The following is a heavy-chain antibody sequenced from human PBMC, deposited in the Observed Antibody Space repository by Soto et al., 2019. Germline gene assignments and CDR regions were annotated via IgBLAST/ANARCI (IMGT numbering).Heavy chain of an antibody. V-gene: IGHV1-46*01. Sequence: ASVKVSCKASGYTFTSYDINWVRQAPGQGLEWMGIINPSGGSTSYAQKFQGRVTMTRDTSTSTVYMELSSLRSEDTAVYYCATPSEDCSGGSCYYGDAFDIWGQGTMVTVSS. CDR3: ATPSEDCSGGSCYYGDAFDI. J-gene: IGHJ3*02. D-gene: IGHD2-15*01. CDR2: INPSGGST. CDR1: GYTFTSYD.